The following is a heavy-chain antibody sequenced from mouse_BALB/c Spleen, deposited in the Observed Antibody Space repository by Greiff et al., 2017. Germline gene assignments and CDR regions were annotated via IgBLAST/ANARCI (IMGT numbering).Heavy chain of an antibody. Sequence: QVQLQQPGAELVRPGASVKLSCKASGYTFTSYWINWVKQRPGQGLEWIGNIYPSDSYTNYNQKFKDKATLTVDKSSSTAYMQLSSPTSEDSAVYYCTRNDYDGDTMDYWGQGTSVTVSS. D-gene: IGHD2-4*01. CDR3: TRNDYDGDTMDY. CDR1: GYTFTSYW. V-gene: IGHV1-69*02. CDR2: IYPSDSYT. J-gene: IGHJ4*01.